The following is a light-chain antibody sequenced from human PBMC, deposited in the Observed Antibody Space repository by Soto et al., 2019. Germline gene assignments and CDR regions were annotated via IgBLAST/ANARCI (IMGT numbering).Light chain of an antibody. J-gene: IGKJ5*01. CDR3: QQYGSSPST. CDR2: GAS. CDR1: QSVSTY. V-gene: IGKV3-20*01. Sequence: THSPSSLSASVGDRVTITCRASQSVSTYLAWYQQKPGQAPRLLIYGASSRATGIPDRFSGSGSGTDFTLTISRLEPEDFAVYYCQQYGSSPSTFCQGTRLENK.